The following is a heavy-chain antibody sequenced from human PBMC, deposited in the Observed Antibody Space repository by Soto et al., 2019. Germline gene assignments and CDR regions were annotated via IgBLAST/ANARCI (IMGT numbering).Heavy chain of an antibody. D-gene: IGHD1-1*01. CDR2: INPNSGGT. V-gene: IGHV1-2*02. J-gene: IGHJ4*02. CDR3: AREPATATPEGVDF. Sequence: QVQLVQSGAEVRKPGASVKVSCKASGYTFSDYYIHWVRQAPGQGLEWMGCINPNSGGTKYAPKFQCGVTMTRDTSITTFYMELSRLRSGDTAVYYCAREPATATPEGVDFWGQVTLVTVSS. CDR1: GYTFSDYY.